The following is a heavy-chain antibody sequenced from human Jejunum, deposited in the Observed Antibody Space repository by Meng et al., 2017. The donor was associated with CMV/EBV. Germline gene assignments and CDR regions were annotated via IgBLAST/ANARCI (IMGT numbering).Heavy chain of an antibody. Sequence: NFGVHGVRRAPGKGLDWVANIGYDETIKNYESSVEGRFTISRDDSKNTLYLRMNSLRAEDTAVYYCANDERTFSYSYGFDVWGQGTTVTVSS. CDR1: NFG. J-gene: IGHJ6*02. CDR3: ANDERTFSYSYGFDV. CDR2: IGYDETIK. D-gene: IGHD1-1*01. V-gene: IGHV3-33*06.